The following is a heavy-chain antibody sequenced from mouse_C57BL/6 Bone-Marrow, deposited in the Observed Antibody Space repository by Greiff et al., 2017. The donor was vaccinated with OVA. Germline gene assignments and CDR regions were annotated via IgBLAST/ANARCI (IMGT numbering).Heavy chain of an antibody. CDR2: INPSTGGT. CDR1: GYSFTGYY. D-gene: IGHD2-4*01. V-gene: IGHV1-42*01. Sequence: VQLQQSGPELVKPGASVKISCKASGYSFTGYYMNWVKQSPEKSLEWIGEINPSTGGTTYNQKFKAKATLTVDKSSSTAYMQLKSLTSEDSAVYYCARGGLRRGFRDYWGQGTSVTVSS. J-gene: IGHJ4*01. CDR3: ARGGLRRGFRDY.